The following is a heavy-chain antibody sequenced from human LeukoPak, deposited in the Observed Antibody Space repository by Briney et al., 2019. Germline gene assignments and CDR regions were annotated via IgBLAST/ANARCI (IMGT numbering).Heavy chain of an antibody. Sequence: GGSLRLSCAASGFTFSSYWMSWVRQAPGKGLEWVANIKQDGSEKYYVDSVKGRFTISRDNAKNSLYLQMNSLRAEDTAVYYCARDPAAATDYDFWSGSLFDAEYFQHWGQGTLVTVSS. V-gene: IGHV3-7*01. CDR1: GFTFSSYW. CDR3: ARDPAAATDYDFWSGSLFDAEYFQH. CDR2: IKQDGSEK. D-gene: IGHD3-3*01. J-gene: IGHJ1*01.